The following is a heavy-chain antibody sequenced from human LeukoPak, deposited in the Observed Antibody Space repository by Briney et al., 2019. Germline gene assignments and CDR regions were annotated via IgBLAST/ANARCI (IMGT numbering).Heavy chain of an antibody. V-gene: IGHV1-2*02. Sequence: ASVTVSCKASGYTFTGYYMHWVRQAPGQGLEWMGWINPNSGGTNYAQKFQGRVTMARDTSISTAYMELSRLRSDDTAVYYCARATQGIVGAFDYWGQGTLVTVSS. CDR3: ARATQGIVGAFDY. J-gene: IGHJ4*02. CDR1: GYTFTGYY. D-gene: IGHD1-26*01. CDR2: INPNSGGT.